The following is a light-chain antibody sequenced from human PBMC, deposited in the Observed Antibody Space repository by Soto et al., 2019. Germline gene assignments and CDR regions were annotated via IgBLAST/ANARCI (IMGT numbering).Light chain of an antibody. CDR2: GAS. J-gene: IGKJ1*01. CDR3: QQYGSSQMT. CDR1: QSVRSGY. Sequence: EIVLTQSPGTLSLSPGERATLSCRASQSVRSGYLAWYQHKPGQAPRLLIYGASARASGIPDRFSGSGSGTDFTLTIGRLEPEDSPVYYCQQYGSSQMTFGQGTKV. V-gene: IGKV3-20*01.